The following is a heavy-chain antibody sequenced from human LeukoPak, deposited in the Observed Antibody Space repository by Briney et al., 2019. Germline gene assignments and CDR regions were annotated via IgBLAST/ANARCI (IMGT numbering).Heavy chain of an antibody. Sequence: SVTVSCKASGGTFSSYAISWVRQAPGQGLEWMGGIIPIFGTANYAQKFQGRVKITADESTSTAYMELSSLRSEDTAVYYCATTHDDFWSGYYTYYYYYMDVWGKGTTVTVSS. D-gene: IGHD3-3*01. CDR1: GGTFSSYA. J-gene: IGHJ6*03. CDR3: ATTHDDFWSGYYTYYYYYMDV. CDR2: IIPIFGTA. V-gene: IGHV1-69*01.